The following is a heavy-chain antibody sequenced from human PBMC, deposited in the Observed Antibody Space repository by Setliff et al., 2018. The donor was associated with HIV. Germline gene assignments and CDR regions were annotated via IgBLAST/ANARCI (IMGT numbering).Heavy chain of an antibody. D-gene: IGHD6-19*01. CDR3: ARDRWSVAGAYYYYGMDV. CDR2: IYYSGST. Sequence: SETLSLTCTVSGGSISSYYWSWIRQPPGKGLELIGYIYYSGSTNYNPSLKSRVTISVDTSKNQLSLKLSSVTAADTAVYYCARDRWSVAGAYYYYGMDVWGQGTTVTVSS. J-gene: IGHJ6*02. CDR1: GGSISSYY. V-gene: IGHV4-59*01.